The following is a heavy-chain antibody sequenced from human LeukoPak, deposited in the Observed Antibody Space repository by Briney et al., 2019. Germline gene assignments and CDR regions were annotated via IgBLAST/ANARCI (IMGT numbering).Heavy chain of an antibody. Sequence: PSETLSLTCAVYGESFSGYYWSWIRQPPGKGLKWIGEISHSGTTNYNPSLKSRVTMSVDTSKNQFSLKLSSVTAADTAVYYCARDLTGITIFGVGFDPWGQGTLVTVSS. CDR3: ARDLTGITIFGVGFDP. V-gene: IGHV4-34*01. CDR2: ISHSGTT. J-gene: IGHJ5*02. CDR1: GESFSGYY. D-gene: IGHD3-3*01.